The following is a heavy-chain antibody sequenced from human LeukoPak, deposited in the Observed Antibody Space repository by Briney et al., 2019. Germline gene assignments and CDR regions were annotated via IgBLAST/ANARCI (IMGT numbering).Heavy chain of an antibody. Sequence: GGSLGLSCAASGXTFSSYWVHWVRQAPGKGLVWVSRIKRDGSSTSYAGSGKGRFTISGDNAKNTVYLQMKSLRAEDTAVYYCATSRTFDYWGQGTLVTVSS. CDR3: ATSRTFDY. V-gene: IGHV3-74*01. CDR2: IKRDGSST. CDR1: GXTFSSYW. J-gene: IGHJ4*02.